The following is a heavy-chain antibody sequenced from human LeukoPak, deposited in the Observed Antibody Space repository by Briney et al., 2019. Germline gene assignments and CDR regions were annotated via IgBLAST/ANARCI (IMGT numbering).Heavy chain of an antibody. CDR2: IYYSGST. V-gene: IGHV4-61*05. J-gene: IGHJ4*02. CDR1: GGSVSTSSYY. D-gene: IGHD2-15*01. Sequence: SETLSLTCTVSGGSVSTSSYYWGWIRQPPGKGLEWIGYIYYSGSTNYNPSLKSRVTISVDTSKNQFSLKLSSVTAADTAVYYCARRRYCSGGSCYALYFDYWGQGTLVTVSS. CDR3: ARRRYCSGGSCYALYFDY.